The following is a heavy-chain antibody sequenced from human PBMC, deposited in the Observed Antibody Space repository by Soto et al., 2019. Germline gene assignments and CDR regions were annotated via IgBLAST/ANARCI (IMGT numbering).Heavy chain of an antibody. CDR3: AKDRGYSYVSYQLDYYYGMDV. Sequence: GGSLRLSCAASGFTFSSYAMSWVRQAPGKGLEWVSAISGSGGSTYYADSVKGRFTISRDNSKNTLYLQMNSLRAEDTAVYYCAKDRGYSYVSYQLDYYYGMDVWGQGTTVTVSS. CDR2: ISGSGGST. J-gene: IGHJ6*02. CDR1: GFTFSSYA. D-gene: IGHD5-18*01. V-gene: IGHV3-23*01.